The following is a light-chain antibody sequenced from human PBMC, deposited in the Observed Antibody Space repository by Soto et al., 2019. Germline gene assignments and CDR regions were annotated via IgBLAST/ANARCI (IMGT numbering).Light chain of an antibody. CDR3: QQRSNWLWT. V-gene: IGKV3-11*01. J-gene: IGKJ1*01. CDR1: QSVSSY. Sequence: EIGLTQFPATLSLSPGERATLSCSASQSVSSYLAWYQQKPGQAPRLLIYDASNRATGIPARFSGSGSGTDFTLTISSLEPEDFTVYYCQQRSNWLWTFGQGTKVDIK. CDR2: DAS.